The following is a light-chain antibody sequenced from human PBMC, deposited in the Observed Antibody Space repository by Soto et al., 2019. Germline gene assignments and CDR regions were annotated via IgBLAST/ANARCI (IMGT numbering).Light chain of an antibody. Sequence: DIQMTQSPSTLSASVGDRITITLRASQSIDIWLAWYQQKPGKAPELLIYAASSLQSGVPSRFIGSGSGTEFTLTITSLQPEDFATYYCQQSYGSPELTFGGGTKVDIK. CDR1: QSIDIW. V-gene: IGKV1-39*01. CDR2: AAS. CDR3: QQSYGSPELT. J-gene: IGKJ4*01.